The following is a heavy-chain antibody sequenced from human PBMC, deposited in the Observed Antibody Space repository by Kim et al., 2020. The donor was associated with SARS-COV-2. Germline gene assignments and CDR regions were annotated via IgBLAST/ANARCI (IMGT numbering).Heavy chain of an antibody. V-gene: IGHV3-33*01. J-gene: IGHJ6*02. CDR3: ARTLVLSGYYGMDV. Sequence: ADSVKGRFTIPRDNSKNTLYLQMNSLRAEDTAVYYCARTLVLSGYYGMDVWGQGTTVTVSS. D-gene: IGHD3-10*01.